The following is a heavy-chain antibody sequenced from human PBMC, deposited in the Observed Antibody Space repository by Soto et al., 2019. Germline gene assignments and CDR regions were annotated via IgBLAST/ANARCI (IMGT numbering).Heavy chain of an antibody. Sequence: QVQLLESGGGVVQPGRSLRLSCGASGFTFSRDVMHWVRQAPGKGLEGVALIWHDGSDISNGDSVKGRFTISRDNSKNTLYLEMNSLRADDTAVYYCARNLDDTATNYAMDVWGHGTTVIVSS. CDR2: IWHDGSDI. D-gene: IGHD5-18*01. CDR1: GFTFSRDV. J-gene: IGHJ6*02. V-gene: IGHV3-33*01. CDR3: ARNLDDTATNYAMDV.